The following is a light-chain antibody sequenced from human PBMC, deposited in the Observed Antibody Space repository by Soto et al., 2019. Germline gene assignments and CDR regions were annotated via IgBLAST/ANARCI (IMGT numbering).Light chain of an antibody. V-gene: IGKV3-15*01. CDR1: QSVNSN. CDR3: QPYNSWPPLT. CDR2: DAS. J-gene: IGKJ4*01. Sequence: EIVMTQSPATLSVSPGERATLSCRASQSVNSNLAWYRQKPGQAPRLLISDASTRATGVPARFSGSGSGTEFTLTISSLQSEDSGIYSCQPYNSWPPLTFGGGTKVEIK.